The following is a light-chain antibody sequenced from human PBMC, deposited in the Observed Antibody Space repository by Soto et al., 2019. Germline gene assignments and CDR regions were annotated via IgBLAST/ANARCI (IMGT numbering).Light chain of an antibody. J-gene: IGKJ4*01. V-gene: IGKV3-11*01. CDR2: DAS. CDR1: QSVSSY. CDR3: QQRSNWPLT. Sequence: EIVLTQSPATLSFSPAERSTLSFSASQSVSSYLAWYQQKPGQAPRLLIYDASNRATGIPARFSGSGSGTDFTLTISSLEPEDFAVYYCQQRSNWPLTFGGGTKVDI.